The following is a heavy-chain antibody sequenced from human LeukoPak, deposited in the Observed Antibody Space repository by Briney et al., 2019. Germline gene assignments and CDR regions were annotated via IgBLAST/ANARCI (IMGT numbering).Heavy chain of an antibody. CDR2: IWFDGSNK. CDR3: AKSGHDYGDYRKYNWFDP. D-gene: IGHD4-17*01. J-gene: IGHJ5*02. Sequence: PGGFLRLSCAASGFTFSSYGMHWVRQAPGKGLEWVAVIWFDGSNKYYADSVKGRFTISRDNSKNTLYLQMNSLRAEDTAVYYCAKSGHDYGDYRKYNWFDPWGQGTLVTVSS. CDR1: GFTFSSYG. V-gene: IGHV3-33*06.